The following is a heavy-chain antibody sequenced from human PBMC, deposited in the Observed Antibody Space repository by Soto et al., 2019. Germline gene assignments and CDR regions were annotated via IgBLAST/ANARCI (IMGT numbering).Heavy chain of an antibody. CDR1: GYRFSDYY. V-gene: IGHV1-2*02. D-gene: IGHD5-12*01. CDR2: MNPNSGDT. Sequence: QVQLVQSGAEVKKPGASVTVSCKASGYRFSDYYLHWVRQAPGQGPEWMGWMNPNSGDTKYAQKFKGRVTMTRDMSVRTAFMELNWLKSDDAAVYYCARESGGATATLDYYYFYMDVWGIGTTVTVSS. J-gene: IGHJ6*03. CDR3: ARESGGATATLDYYYFYMDV.